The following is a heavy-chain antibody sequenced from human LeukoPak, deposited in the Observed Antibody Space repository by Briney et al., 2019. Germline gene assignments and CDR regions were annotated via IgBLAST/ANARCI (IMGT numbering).Heavy chain of an antibody. V-gene: IGHV3-23*01. CDR1: GFTFSTYV. CDR2: ISGSGGST. CDR3: AKDRNARYFED. Sequence: TGGSLRLSCAASGFTFSTYVVNWVRQAPGKGLEWVSTISGSGGSTYYADSVKGRFTISRDNSKNTLYLQMNSLRAEDTAVYYCAKDRNARYFEDWGQGTLVTVSS. D-gene: IGHD3-9*01. J-gene: IGHJ4*02.